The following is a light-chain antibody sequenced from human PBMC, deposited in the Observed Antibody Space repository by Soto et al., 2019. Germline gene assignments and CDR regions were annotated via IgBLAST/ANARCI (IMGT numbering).Light chain of an antibody. J-gene: IGLJ2*01. CDR2: QDT. CDR3: QAWDSGTLV. Sequence: SYELTQPPSVSVSPGQTASITCSGDKLGNKYVCWYQQKPGQSPVLVIYQDTKRPSGIPERFSGSNSGNTASLTISGTQAMDEADYYCQAWDSGTLVFGGGTKLTVL. V-gene: IGLV3-1*01. CDR1: KLGNKY.